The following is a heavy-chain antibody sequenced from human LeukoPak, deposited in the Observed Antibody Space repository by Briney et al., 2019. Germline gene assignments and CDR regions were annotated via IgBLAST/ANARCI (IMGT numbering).Heavy chain of an antibody. CDR1: GGSISSYY. D-gene: IGHD1-1*01. J-gene: IGHJ6*02. CDR2: IYTSGST. CDR3: ARVWKFSRTHLETYGMDV. V-gene: IGHV4-4*07. Sequence: SETLSLTCTVSGGSISSYYWSWIRQPARKGLEWIGRIYTSGSTNYNPSLKSRVTMSVDTSKNQFSLKLSSVTAADTAVYYCARVWKFSRTHLETYGMDVWGQGTTVTVSS.